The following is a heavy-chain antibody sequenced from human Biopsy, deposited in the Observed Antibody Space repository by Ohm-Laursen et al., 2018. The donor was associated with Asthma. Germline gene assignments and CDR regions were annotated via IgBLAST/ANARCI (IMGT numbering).Heavy chain of an antibody. CDR2: IKHDGSEK. Sequence: SLRLSCTASGFTFGDYWMRWVRQVPGKGLEWVANIKHDGSEKNHVDSLKGRFTISRDYSKNTLYLQMHSLRAEDTAVYYCARGDSSNWSHYYFDYWGQGTLVTVSS. CDR3: ARGDSSNWSHYYFDY. D-gene: IGHD3-22*01. V-gene: IGHV3-7*03. J-gene: IGHJ4*02. CDR1: GFTFGDYW.